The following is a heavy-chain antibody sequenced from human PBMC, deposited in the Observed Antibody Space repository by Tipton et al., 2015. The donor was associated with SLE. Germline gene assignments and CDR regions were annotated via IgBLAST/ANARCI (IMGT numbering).Heavy chain of an antibody. D-gene: IGHD3-10*01. CDR2: ISGSGGST. V-gene: IGHV3-23*01. J-gene: IGHJ4*02. CDR1: GFTFSSYA. Sequence: SLRLSCAASGFTFSSYAMSRVRQAPGKGLEWVSAISGSGGSTYYADSVKGRFTISRDNSKNTLYLQMNSLRAEDTAVYYCAGTQSVTMVQGARGESFGYWGQGTLVTVSS. CDR3: AGTQSVTMVQGARGESFGY.